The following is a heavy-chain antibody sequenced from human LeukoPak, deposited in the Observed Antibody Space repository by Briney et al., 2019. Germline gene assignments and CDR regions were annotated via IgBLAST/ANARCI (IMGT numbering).Heavy chain of an antibody. CDR1: GFTFSSYA. J-gene: IGHJ4*02. D-gene: IGHD3-3*01. CDR2: ISGSSGST. Sequence: GGSLRLSCAASGFTFSSYAMSWVRQAPGKGLEWVSAISGSSGSTYYADSVKGRFTISRDNSKNTLYLQMNSLRAEDTAVYYCAKRVFYDFWSGPLPPEWGQGTLVTVSS. CDR3: AKRVFYDFWSGPLPPE. V-gene: IGHV3-23*01.